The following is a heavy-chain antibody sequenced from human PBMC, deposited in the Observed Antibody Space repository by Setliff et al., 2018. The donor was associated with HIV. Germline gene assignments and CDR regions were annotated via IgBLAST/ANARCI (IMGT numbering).Heavy chain of an antibody. V-gene: IGHV1-24*01. CDR2: FDPEKSEK. D-gene: IGHD1-26*01. CDR1: GYTFTSYG. Sequence: GASVKVSCKAFGYTFTSYGINWVRQAPGKGLEWMGGFDPEKSEKIYAQKLQGRVTMTEDTSTDTAYMELRSLRSEDTAVYYCATHRWYSGSYLRDYWGQGTLVTVSS. CDR3: ATHRWYSGSYLRDY. J-gene: IGHJ4*02.